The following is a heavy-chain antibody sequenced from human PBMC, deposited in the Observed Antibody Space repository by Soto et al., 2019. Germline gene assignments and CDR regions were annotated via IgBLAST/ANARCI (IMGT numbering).Heavy chain of an antibody. CDR1: GDSVSSNSSA. CDR3: ARERAVAGNYGMDV. D-gene: IGHD6-19*01. V-gene: IGHV6-1*01. Sequence: PSQTRSLTFAISGDSVSSNSSAWNCISQSPSRGLEWLGRTYYRAKLYNDYAVSVKSRITINPDTSKNQLSLQLNSVTPEDTAVYYCARERAVAGNYGMDVWGQGTTVTVSS. CDR2: TYYRAKLYN. J-gene: IGHJ6*02.